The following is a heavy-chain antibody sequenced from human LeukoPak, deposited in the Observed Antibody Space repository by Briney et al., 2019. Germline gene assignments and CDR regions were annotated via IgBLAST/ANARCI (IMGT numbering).Heavy chain of an antibody. V-gene: IGHV1-69*05. CDR3: ASERPPNAYSESQYYMDV. J-gene: IGHJ6*03. D-gene: IGHD1-26*01. CDR1: GDTFKKYS. CDR2: IIPMFSTA. Sequence: GSSVKVSCKASGDTFKKYSISWVRQAPGQGLEWMGRIIPMFSTANYAQKFQGRVTITTDESTSTNYMQLSGLGSEDTAVYYCASERPPNAYSESQYYMDVWGKGTTVTVS.